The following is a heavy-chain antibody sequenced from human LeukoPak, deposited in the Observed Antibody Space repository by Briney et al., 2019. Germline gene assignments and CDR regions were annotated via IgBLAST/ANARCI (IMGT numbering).Heavy chain of an antibody. CDR2: INHSGST. CDR1: GGSFSGYY. CDR3: ARQGLYSSSWYYFDY. V-gene: IGHV4-34*01. Sequence: SETLSLTCAVYGGSFSGYYWSWIRQPPGKGLEWIGEINHSGSTNYNPSLKSRVTISVDTSKNQFSLKLSSVTAADTAVYYCARQGLYSSSWYYFDYWGQGTLVTVSS. D-gene: IGHD6-13*01. J-gene: IGHJ4*02.